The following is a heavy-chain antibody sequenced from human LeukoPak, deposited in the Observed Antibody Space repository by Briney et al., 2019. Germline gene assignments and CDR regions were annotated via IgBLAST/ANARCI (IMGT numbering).Heavy chain of an antibody. J-gene: IGHJ3*01. CDR2: ISDSGRT. V-gene: IGHV4-59*01. CDR1: GGSISSYY. D-gene: IGHD3-10*01. Sequence: SETLSLTCTVSGGSISSYYWSWIRQSPGKGLEWIGNISDSGRTNYNPSLKSRVIISSDTSKNQFSLKLTSVTAADTAVYYCARDYMGAFDVWGQGTMVTVSS. CDR3: ARDYMGAFDV.